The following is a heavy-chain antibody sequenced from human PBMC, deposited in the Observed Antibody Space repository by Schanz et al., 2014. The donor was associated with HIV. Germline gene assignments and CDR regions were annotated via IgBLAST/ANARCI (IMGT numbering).Heavy chain of an antibody. J-gene: IGHJ4*02. Sequence: EVQLVESGGGLVKPGGSLRLSCAASGFTFSDHYMDWVRQAPGKGLEWVSAISGSISTTFYADSVKGRFTISRDKSKNTLYLQMNSLRAEDTAVYYCAKFGRLLGNFDDWGQGTPVTVSS. V-gene: IGHV3-23*04. CDR2: ISGSISTT. CDR3: AKFGRLLGNFDD. D-gene: IGHD2-15*01. CDR1: GFTFSDHY.